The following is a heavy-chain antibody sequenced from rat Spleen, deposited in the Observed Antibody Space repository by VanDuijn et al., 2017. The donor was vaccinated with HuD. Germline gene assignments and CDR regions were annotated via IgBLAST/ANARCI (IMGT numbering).Heavy chain of an antibody. CDR3: ARGDGGFDY. Sequence: QVQLKESGPGLVQPSQTLSLTCTVSGFSLTSYNVHWVRQPTGKGLEWMGIIWTGGSTDYNSALKSRLSISRDTSTSQVFLKMNSLQTETIATYYCARGDGGFDYWGQGVMVTVSS. V-gene: IGHV2-30*01. CDR1: GFSLTSYN. J-gene: IGHJ2*01. D-gene: IGHD4-1*01. CDR2: IWTGGST.